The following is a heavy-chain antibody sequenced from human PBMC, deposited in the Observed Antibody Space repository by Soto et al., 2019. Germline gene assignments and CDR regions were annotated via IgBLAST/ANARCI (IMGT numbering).Heavy chain of an antibody. CDR3: ASHLVMTGTRGFDH. J-gene: IGHJ4*02. CDR1: SGSISSSNW. CDR2: IAHTENT. D-gene: IGHD3-9*01. V-gene: IGHV4-4*02. Sequence: QVQLQESGPGLVKPSGTLSLTCAVSSGSISSSNWWSWVRQPPGKGLEWIGEIAHTENTNYNPSLKSRFTISVDKSKNQFSLRLTSVTAADTAVYYCASHLVMTGTRGFDHWGQGTLVTVSS.